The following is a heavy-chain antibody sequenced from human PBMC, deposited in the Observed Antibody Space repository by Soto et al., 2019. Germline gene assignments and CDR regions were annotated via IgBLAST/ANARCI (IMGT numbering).Heavy chain of an antibody. CDR3: ARVPKYYYGSGSFYNWFDP. CDR1: GFTFSSYW. J-gene: IGHJ5*02. Sequence: GGSLRLSCAAPGFTFSSYWMHWVRQAPGKGLVWVSRINSDGSSTSYADSVKGRFTISRDNAKNTLYLQMNSLRAGDTAVYYRARVPKYYYGSGSFYNWFDPWGQGTLVTVSS. D-gene: IGHD3-10*01. V-gene: IGHV3-74*01. CDR2: INSDGSST.